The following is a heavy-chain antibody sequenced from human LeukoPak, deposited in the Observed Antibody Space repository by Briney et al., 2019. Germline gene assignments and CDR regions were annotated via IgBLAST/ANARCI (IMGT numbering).Heavy chain of an antibody. V-gene: IGHV3-21*01. J-gene: IGHJ4*02. Sequence: GGSLRLSYADSEFTFSSYSMHWVRQAPGKGLEWVASIDGSSSDIYYADSVKGRFTISRDNSKNSLYLQMKSLRAEDTALYYCARRAYYDYSGFDYWGQGTLVTVSS. D-gene: IGHD3-22*01. CDR1: EFTFSSYS. CDR2: IDGSSSDI. CDR3: ARRAYYDYSGFDY.